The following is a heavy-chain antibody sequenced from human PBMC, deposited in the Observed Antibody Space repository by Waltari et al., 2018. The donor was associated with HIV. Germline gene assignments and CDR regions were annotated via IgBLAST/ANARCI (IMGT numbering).Heavy chain of an antibody. D-gene: IGHD3-22*01. CDR3: ARPGQDSSGYYYSGY. CDR2: ISSSGTTI. CDR1: GFPFSPYH. Sequence: QVQLVESGGGLVKPGGSLRLSCAASGFPFSPYHLRWFRQDPGKGLQWVSYISSSGTTIYYADSMKGRFTISRDNAKNSLYLQMNSLRAEDTAVYYCARPGQDSSGYYYSGYWGQGTLVTVSS. J-gene: IGHJ4*02. V-gene: IGHV3-11*01.